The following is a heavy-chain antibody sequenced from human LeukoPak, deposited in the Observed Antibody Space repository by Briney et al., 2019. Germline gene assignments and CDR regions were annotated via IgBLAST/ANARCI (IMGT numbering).Heavy chain of an antibody. CDR3: ARHYYGSGINWFDP. V-gene: IGHV4-39*01. Sequence: PSETLSLTCTVSGDSISSSSSYWGWIRHPPGKGLEGIGSIYNSGSTYYNPSLRSRVTISVDTSKNQFSLNLYSVTAADTAVYYCARHYYGSGINWFDPWGQGTLVTVSS. J-gene: IGHJ5*02. D-gene: IGHD3-10*01. CDR2: IYNSGST. CDR1: GDSISSSSSY.